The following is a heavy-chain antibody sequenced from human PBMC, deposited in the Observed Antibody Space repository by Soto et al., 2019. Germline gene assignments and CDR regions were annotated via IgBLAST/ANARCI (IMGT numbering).Heavy chain of an antibody. J-gene: IGHJ5*02. CDR1: GLAFSTYW. D-gene: IGHD3-22*01. CDR3: AKEFESSGYDNWFDP. Sequence: PGGSLRLSCTTSGLAFSTYWMAWVRQAPGKGLEWVGNTKPDETETYYAGSVEGRFTISRDNSKNTLYLQMNSLRAEDTAVYYCAKEFESSGYDNWFDPWGQGTLVTVSS. CDR2: TKPDETET. V-gene: IGHV3-7*05.